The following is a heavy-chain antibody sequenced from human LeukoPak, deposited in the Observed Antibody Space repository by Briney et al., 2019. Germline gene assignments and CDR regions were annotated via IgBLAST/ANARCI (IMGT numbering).Heavy chain of an antibody. CDR2: IYHSGST. V-gene: IGHV4-38-2*02. J-gene: IGHJ4*02. D-gene: IGHD3-22*01. CDR3: ARVDSSGTNGDY. Sequence: SETLSLTCTVSGYSISSGYYWGWIRPPPGKGLEWIGSIYHSGSTYYNPSLKSRVTISVDTSKNQFSLKLSSVTAADTAVYYCARVDSSGTNGDYWGQGTLVTVSS. CDR1: GYSISSGYY.